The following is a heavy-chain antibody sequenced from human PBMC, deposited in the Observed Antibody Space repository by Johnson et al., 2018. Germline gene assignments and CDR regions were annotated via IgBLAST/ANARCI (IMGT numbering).Heavy chain of an antibody. V-gene: IGHV3-9*01. CDR2: ISWNSGSI. J-gene: IGHJ6*02. CDR3: AKDHCGGDCSSYYYYGMDV. CDR1: GFTFSSYA. Sequence: VQLVQSGGGLVQPGGSLRLSCAASGFTFSSYAMSWVRQAPGKGLEWVSGISWNSGSIGYADSVKGRFTISRDNAKNSLYLQMNSLRAEDTALYYCAKDHCGGDCSSYYYYGMDVWGQGTTVTVSS. D-gene: IGHD2-21*02.